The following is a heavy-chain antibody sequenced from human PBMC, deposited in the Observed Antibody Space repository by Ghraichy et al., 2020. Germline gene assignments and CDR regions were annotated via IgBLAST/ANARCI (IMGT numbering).Heavy chain of an antibody. D-gene: IGHD2-2*02. CDR2: IYYSGST. CDR3: ASIVVVPAAIRPTNYYYGMDV. Sequence: SETLSLTCTVSGGSISSSSYYWGWIRQPPGKGLEWIGSIYYSGSTYYNPSLKSRVTISVDTSKNQFSLKLSSVTAADTAVYYCASIVVVPAAIRPTNYYYGMDVWGQGTTVTVSS. CDR1: GGSISSSSYY. V-gene: IGHV4-39*01. J-gene: IGHJ6*02.